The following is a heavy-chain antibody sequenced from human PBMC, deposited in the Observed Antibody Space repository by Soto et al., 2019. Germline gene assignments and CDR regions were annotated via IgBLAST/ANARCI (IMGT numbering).Heavy chain of an antibody. V-gene: IGHV1-2*02. CDR2: INPNSGGT. D-gene: IGHD2-2*02. Sequence: SVKVSFQASGYTFLGYYIHWLRQAPGQGLEWMGWINPNSGGTNYAQKFQGRVTVTRDTPTSTAYMELSRLTSDDTAVYYCARSLTEGYCTITGCYTRPLYGMDVWGQGTTVTVSS. J-gene: IGHJ6*02. CDR1: GYTFLGYY. CDR3: ARSLTEGYCTITGCYTRPLYGMDV.